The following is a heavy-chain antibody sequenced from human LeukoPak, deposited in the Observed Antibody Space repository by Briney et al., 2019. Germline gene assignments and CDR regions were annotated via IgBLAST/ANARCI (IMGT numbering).Heavy chain of an antibody. D-gene: IGHD1-26*01. Sequence: GGSLRLSCAASGFTFSSYSMNWVRQAPGKGLEWVSSISSSSSYIYYADSVKGRFTISRDNAKNSLYLQMNSLRAGDTAVYYCARDMVGDTGDYWGQGTLVTVSS. V-gene: IGHV3-21*01. CDR3: ARDMVGDTGDY. J-gene: IGHJ4*02. CDR1: GFTFSSYS. CDR2: ISSSSSYI.